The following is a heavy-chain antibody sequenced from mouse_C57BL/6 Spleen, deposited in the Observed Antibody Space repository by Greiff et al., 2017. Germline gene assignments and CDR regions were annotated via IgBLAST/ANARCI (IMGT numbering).Heavy chain of an antibody. V-gene: IGHV1-82*01. D-gene: IGHD1-1*01. Sequence: VHLVESGPELVKPGASVKISCKASGYAFSSSWMNWVKQRPGKGLEWIGRIYPGDGDTNYNGKFKGKATLTADKSSSTAYMQLSSLTSEDSAVYFCARRYGSSHFDYWGQGTTLTVSS. J-gene: IGHJ2*01. CDR3: ARRYGSSHFDY. CDR1: GYAFSSSW. CDR2: IYPGDGDT.